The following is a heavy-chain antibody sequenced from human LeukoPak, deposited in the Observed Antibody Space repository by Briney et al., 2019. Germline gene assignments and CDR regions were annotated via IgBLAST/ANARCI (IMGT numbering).Heavy chain of an antibody. CDR2: ISYDGSNK. D-gene: IGHD2-15*01. CDR3: ARPHFRWQLEDAFDI. J-gene: IGHJ3*02. V-gene: IGHV3-30*04. Sequence: GGSLRLSCAASGFTFSSYAMHWVRQAPGKGPEWVAVISYDGSNKYYADSVKGRFTISRDNSKNTLYLQMNSLRAEDTAVYYCARPHFRWQLEDAFDIWGQGTMVTVSS. CDR1: GFTFSSYA.